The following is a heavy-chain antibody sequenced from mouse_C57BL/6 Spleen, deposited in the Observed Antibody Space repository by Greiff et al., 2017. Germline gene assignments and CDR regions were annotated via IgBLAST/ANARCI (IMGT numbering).Heavy chain of an antibody. V-gene: IGHV5-17*01. CDR2: ISSGSSTI. CDR3: ARYYYGSSDDAMDY. D-gene: IGHD1-1*01. Sequence: VQLKESGGGLVKPGGSLKLSCAASGFTFSDYGMHWVRQAPEKGLEWVAYISSGSSTIYYADTVKGRFTISRDNAKNTLFLQMTSLRSEDTAMYYGARYYYGSSDDAMDYWGQGTSVTVSS. CDR1: GFTFSDYG. J-gene: IGHJ4*01.